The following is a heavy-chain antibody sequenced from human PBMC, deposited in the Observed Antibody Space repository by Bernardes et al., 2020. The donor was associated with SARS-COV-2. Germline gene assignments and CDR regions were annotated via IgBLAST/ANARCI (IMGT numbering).Heavy chain of an antibody. Sequence: SQTLSLTFAISGDSVSSNSAAWNWIRQSPSRGLEWLGRTYYRSKWYNDYAVSVKSRITINPDTSKNQFSLQLNSVTPEDTAVYYCARGIRFLEWLLSSTEHYMDVWGKGTTVTVSS. D-gene: IGHD3-3*01. CDR3: ARGIRFLEWLLSSTEHYMDV. V-gene: IGHV6-1*01. J-gene: IGHJ6*03. CDR1: GDSVSSNSAA. CDR2: TYYRSKWYN.